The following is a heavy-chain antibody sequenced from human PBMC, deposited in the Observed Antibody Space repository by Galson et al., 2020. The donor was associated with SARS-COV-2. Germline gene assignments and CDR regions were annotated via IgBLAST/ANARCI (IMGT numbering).Heavy chain of an antibody. CDR1: GFTFSSYG. CDR3: ARETTVPYRNLDY. J-gene: IGHJ4*02. V-gene: IGHV3-33*01. CDR2: IWYDGSNK. D-gene: IGHD4-17*01. Sequence: SCAASGFTFSSYGMHWVRQAPGKGLEWVAVIWYDGSNKYYADSVKGRFTISRDNSKNTLYLQMNSLRAEDTAVYYCARETTVPYRNLDYWGQGTLVTVSS.